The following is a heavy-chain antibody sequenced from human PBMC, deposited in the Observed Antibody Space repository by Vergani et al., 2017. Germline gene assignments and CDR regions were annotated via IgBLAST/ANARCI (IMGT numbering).Heavy chain of an antibody. CDR1: GFSFSTYG. CDR2: LRYDGSNE. Sequence: QVQLVESGGGVVQPGGSLRLSCAAAGFSFSTYGMHWVRQAPGRGLEWVAFLRYDGSNEYYGDAVKGRFIISRDNSKDTLFLQMNGLRPEDTGTYFCAKKGGSLYYYGVDVLGQGTTITVSS. J-gene: IGHJ6*02. CDR3: AKKGGSLYYYGVDV. V-gene: IGHV3-30*02. D-gene: IGHD1-26*01.